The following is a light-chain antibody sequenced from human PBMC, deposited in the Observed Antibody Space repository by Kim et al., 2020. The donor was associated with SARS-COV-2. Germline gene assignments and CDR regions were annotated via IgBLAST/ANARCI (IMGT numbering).Light chain of an antibody. J-gene: IGLJ2*01. CDR3: QVWDSSSDPHVV. CDR1: NIGSKS. CDR2: YDS. V-gene: IGLV3-21*04. Sequence: PGKTAGITCGGNNIGSKSVHWYQQQPGQAPVLVIYYDSDRPAGIPERFSGSNSGNTATLTISRVEAGDEADYYCQVWDSSSDPHVVFGGGTQLTVL.